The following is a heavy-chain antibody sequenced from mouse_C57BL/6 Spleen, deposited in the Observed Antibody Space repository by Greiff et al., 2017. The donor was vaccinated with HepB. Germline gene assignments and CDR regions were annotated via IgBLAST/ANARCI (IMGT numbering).Heavy chain of an antibody. CDR2: IYPGDGDT. CDR3: ARLTHYYGSSPGAY. D-gene: IGHD1-1*01. CDR1: GYAFSSYW. J-gene: IGHJ3*01. Sequence: VKLVESGAELVKPGASVKISCKASGYAFSSYWMNWVKQRPGKGLEWIGQIYPGDGDTNYNGKFKGKATLTADKSSSTAYMQLSSLTSEDSAVYFCARLTHYYGSSPGAYWGQGTLVTVSA. V-gene: IGHV1-80*01.